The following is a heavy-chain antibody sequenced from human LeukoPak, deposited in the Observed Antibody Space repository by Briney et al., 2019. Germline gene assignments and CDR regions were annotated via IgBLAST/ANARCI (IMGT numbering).Heavy chain of an antibody. D-gene: IGHD2-15*01. V-gene: IGHV3-30*18. CDR2: ISYDGSNK. CDR3: AKQARTVVVVAATPDG. J-gene: IGHJ4*02. Sequence: GGSLRLSCAASGFTFSSYGMHWVRQAPGKGLEWVAVISYDGSNKYYADSVKGRFTISRDNSKNTLYLQMNSLRAEDTAVYYCAKQARTVVVVAATPDGWGQGTLVTVSS. CDR1: GFTFSSYG.